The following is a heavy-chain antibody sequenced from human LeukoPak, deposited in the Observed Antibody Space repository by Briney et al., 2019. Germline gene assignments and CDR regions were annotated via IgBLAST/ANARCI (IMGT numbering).Heavy chain of an antibody. D-gene: IGHD2-15*01. V-gene: IGHV5-51*01. CDR2: IYFGDSDT. J-gene: IGHJ4*02. CDR1: GYNFTSYW. CDR3: ARQGCSGGSCCSDEDY. Sequence: GLSLQISCQGSGYNFTSYWIAWVRPITGQGMEWMGTIYFGDSDTRYRPFFQGQVTFPSAKSISTTYLQWNCPQSSPTALPSTARQGCSGGSCCSDEDYWGQGTLVTVSS.